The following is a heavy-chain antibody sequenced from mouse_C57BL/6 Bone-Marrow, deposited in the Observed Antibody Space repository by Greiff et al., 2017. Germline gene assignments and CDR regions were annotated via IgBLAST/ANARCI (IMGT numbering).Heavy chain of an antibody. CDR1: EYEFPSHD. V-gene: IGHV5-2*01. Sequence: EVKLMESGGGLVQPGESLKLSCESNEYEFPSHDMSWVRKTPEKRLELVAAINSDGGSPYYPDPMERRFIISRDNTKKTLYLQMSSLRSEDTALYYCARHDGYYPWFAYWGQGTLVTVSA. J-gene: IGHJ3*01. CDR2: INSDGGSP. CDR3: ARHDGYYPWFAY. D-gene: IGHD2-3*01.